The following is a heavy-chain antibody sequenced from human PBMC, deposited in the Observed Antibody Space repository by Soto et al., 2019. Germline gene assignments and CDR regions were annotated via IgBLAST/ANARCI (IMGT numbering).Heavy chain of an antibody. CDR3: AKVGVGDYDFWSGYYVRGYMDV. J-gene: IGHJ6*03. Sequence: GGSLRLSCAASGFTFSSYAMSWVRQAPGKGLEWVSAISGSGGSTYYADSVKGRFTISRDNSKNTLYLQMNSLRAEDTAVYYCAKVGVGDYDFWSGYYVRGYMDVWGKGTTVTVSS. CDR1: GFTFSSYA. CDR2: ISGSGGST. V-gene: IGHV3-23*01. D-gene: IGHD3-3*01.